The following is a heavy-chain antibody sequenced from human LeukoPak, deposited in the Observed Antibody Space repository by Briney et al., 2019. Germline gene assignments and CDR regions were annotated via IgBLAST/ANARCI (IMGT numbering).Heavy chain of an antibody. V-gene: IGHV3-30*02. D-gene: IGHD3-10*01. CDR2: IRYVGINK. CDR1: GFTFSTYG. J-gene: IGHJ3*02. CDR3: AKEGDYYGSGSHRDAFDM. Sequence: HPGGSLRLSCAASGFTFSTYGMHCVREAPGKGLLWVSFIRYVGINKYYADSVKCRFTISRDNSKNTLYLQMNSLRPEYTALYYCAKEGDYYGSGSHRDAFDMWGQGTMVTVSS.